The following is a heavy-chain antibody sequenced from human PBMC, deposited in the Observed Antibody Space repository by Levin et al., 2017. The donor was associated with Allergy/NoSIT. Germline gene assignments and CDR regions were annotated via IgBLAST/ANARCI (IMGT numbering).Heavy chain of an antibody. Sequence: KPGGSLRLSCTVSSGSISNLYWSWIRQPPGKGLEWIGYIYYSGSTNYNPSLKSRVTISVDTSKNQFSLKLRSVTAADTAVYYCARHLLGSGMVTRGFDIWGQGTKVTVSS. D-gene: IGHD1-26*01. J-gene: IGHJ3*02. CDR2: IYYSGST. CDR1: SGSISNLY. V-gene: IGHV4-59*08. CDR3: ARHLLGSGMVTRGFDI.